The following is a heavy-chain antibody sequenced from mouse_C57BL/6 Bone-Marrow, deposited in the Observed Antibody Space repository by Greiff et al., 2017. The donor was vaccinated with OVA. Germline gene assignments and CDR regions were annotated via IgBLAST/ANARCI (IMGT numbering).Heavy chain of an antibody. V-gene: IGHV1-55*01. CDR2: IYPGSGST. J-gene: IGHJ2*01. CDR1: GYTFTSYW. Sequence: VQLQQPGAELVKPGASVKMSCKASGYTFTSYWITWVKQRPGQGLEWIGDIYPGSGSTNYNEKFKSKATLTVDTSSSTAYMQLSSLTSEDSAVYYCARFPITTVVAEYYFDYWGQGTTLTVSS. D-gene: IGHD1-1*01. CDR3: ARFPITTVVAEYYFDY.